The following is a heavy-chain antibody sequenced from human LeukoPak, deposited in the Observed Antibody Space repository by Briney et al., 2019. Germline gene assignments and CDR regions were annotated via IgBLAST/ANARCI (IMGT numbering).Heavy chain of an antibody. J-gene: IGHJ4*02. Sequence: SVKVSCKASGGTFSSYAISWVRQAPGQGLEWMGGIIPIFGTANYAQKFQGRVTITADKSTSTAYMELSSLRSEDTAVYYCARDQDYGDYGGEDYWGQGTLVTVSS. CDR1: GGTFSSYA. V-gene: IGHV1-69*06. D-gene: IGHD4-17*01. CDR2: IIPIFGTA. CDR3: ARDQDYGDYGGEDY.